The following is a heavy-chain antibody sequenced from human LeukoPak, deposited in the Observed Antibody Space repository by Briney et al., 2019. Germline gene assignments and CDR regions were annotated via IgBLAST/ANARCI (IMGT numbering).Heavy chain of an antibody. V-gene: IGHV4-61*01. Sequence: PSETLSLTCTVSGGSVSSGSYYWSWIRQPPGKGLEWIGYVYYTGNTNYNPSLKSRVSISVDTSNNQFSLKLSSVTAADTAVYYCARGRDGYNSSPFDYWGQGTLVTVSS. D-gene: IGHD5-24*01. J-gene: IGHJ4*02. CDR3: ARGRDGYNSSPFDY. CDR2: VYYTGNT. CDR1: GGSVSSGSYY.